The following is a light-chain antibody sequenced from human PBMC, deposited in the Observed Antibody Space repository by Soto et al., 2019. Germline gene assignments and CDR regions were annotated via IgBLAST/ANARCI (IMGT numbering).Light chain of an antibody. V-gene: IGKV3-15*01. J-gene: IGKJ5*01. CDR3: QQYNNWPPSII. Sequence: EIVMTQSPVTLSVSPGERATLSCRASESVSSNLAWYQQRPGQAPRLLIYGASTRATDTPVRFRGSGSGTEFTLTISSLQSEDFAVYYCQQYNNWPPSIIFGQGTRLE. CDR2: GAS. CDR1: ESVSSN.